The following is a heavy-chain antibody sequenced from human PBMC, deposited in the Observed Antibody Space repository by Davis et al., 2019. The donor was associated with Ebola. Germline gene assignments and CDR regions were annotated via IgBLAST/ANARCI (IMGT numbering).Heavy chain of an antibody. D-gene: IGHD1-1*01. V-gene: IGHV3-23*01. Sequence: PGGSLRLSCAASGFTFSGSAMHWVRQAPGKGLEWVSAISGSGGSTYYADSVKGRFTISRDNSKNTLYLQMNSLRAEDTAVYYCAKSIYNWNKPLDYWGQGTLVTVSS. J-gene: IGHJ4*02. CDR3: AKSIYNWNKPLDY. CDR1: GFTFSGSA. CDR2: ISGSGGST.